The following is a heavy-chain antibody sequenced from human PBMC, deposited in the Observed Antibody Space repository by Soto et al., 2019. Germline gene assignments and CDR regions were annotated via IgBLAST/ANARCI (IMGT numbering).Heavy chain of an antibody. CDR3: ASVNDYSNYFDY. D-gene: IGHD4-4*01. Sequence: GGSLRLSCAASGFTFSSYSMNWVRQAPGKGLEWVSYISSSSSTIYYADSVKGRFTISRDNAKNSLYLQMNSLRDEDTAVYYCASVNDYSNYFDYWGQGTLVTVS. J-gene: IGHJ4*02. V-gene: IGHV3-48*02. CDR1: GFTFSSYS. CDR2: ISSSSSTI.